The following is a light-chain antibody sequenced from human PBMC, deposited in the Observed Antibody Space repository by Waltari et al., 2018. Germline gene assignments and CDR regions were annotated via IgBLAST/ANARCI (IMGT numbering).Light chain of an antibody. J-gene: IGKJ1*01. Sequence: DIQMRQSPSSLSASVGDRVNITCQASQHIDIYLSWYQKKPGKAPKLLIYITSALQGGVPSRFSGSGSGTDFTLTISSLQPEDFATYYCLQTFSVPPTFGQGTKVEV. CDR2: ITS. V-gene: IGKV1-39*01. CDR3: LQTFSVPPT. CDR1: QHIDIY.